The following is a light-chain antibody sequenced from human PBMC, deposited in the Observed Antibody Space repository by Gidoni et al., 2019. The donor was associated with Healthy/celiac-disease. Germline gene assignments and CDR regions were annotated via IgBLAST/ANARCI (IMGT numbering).Light chain of an antibody. J-gene: IGLJ2*01. CDR3: SSYTISSSQVV. CDR1: SSDVGGYHY. V-gene: IGLV2-14*01. CDR2: EVS. Sequence: QSALPQPASVSCSPGQSLTISCTGTSSDVGGYHYVSWYHQHPGKAPKLMSYEVSNRPSGVSNRFSGSKSGNTASLTSSGLQAEDEADYYCSSYTISSSQVVFGGGTKLTVL.